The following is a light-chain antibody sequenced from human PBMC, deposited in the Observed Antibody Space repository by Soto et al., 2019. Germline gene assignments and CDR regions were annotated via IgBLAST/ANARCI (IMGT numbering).Light chain of an antibody. Sequence: QAVVTQEPSLTVSPGGTVTLTCASSTGAVTSGYYPNWFQQKPGQAPRALIYSISNKHSGTPARFSGSLLGGKAALTVSGVQPEDEAEYYCLLYYGGDYVVFGGGTKVTVL. V-gene: IGLV7-43*01. CDR1: TGAVTSGYY. CDR2: SIS. CDR3: LLYYGGDYVV. J-gene: IGLJ2*01.